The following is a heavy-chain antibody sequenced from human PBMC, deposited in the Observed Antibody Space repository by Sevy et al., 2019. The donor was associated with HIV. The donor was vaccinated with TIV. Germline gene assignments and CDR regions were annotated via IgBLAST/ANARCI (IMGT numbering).Heavy chain of an antibody. V-gene: IGHV3-30-3*01. D-gene: IGHD5-18*01. CDR3: ARAGGYSYGYVLSYYYYGMDV. Sequence: GGSLRLSCAASGFTFSSYAMHWVRQAPGKGLEWVAVISYDGSNKYYADSVKGRFTISRDNSKNTLYLQMNSLRAEDTAVYYCARAGGYSYGYVLSYYYYGMDVWGQGTRSPSP. CDR2: ISYDGSNK. CDR1: GFTFSSYA. J-gene: IGHJ6*02.